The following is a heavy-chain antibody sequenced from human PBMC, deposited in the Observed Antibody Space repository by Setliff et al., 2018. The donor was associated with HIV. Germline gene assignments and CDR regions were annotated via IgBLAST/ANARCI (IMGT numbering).Heavy chain of an antibody. J-gene: IGHJ4*02. CDR3: SRGWEGGMDY. CDR1: GYTFTRYF. Sequence: ASVKVSCKASGYTFTRYFMHCVRQAPGQGLEWLGMINPSGGSTWYARKFQGRVTMTGDTSTNALYMELSSLRSEDTAVYYSSRGWEGGMDYWGQGTLVTASA. V-gene: IGHV1-46*01. D-gene: IGHD1-26*01. CDR2: INPSGGST.